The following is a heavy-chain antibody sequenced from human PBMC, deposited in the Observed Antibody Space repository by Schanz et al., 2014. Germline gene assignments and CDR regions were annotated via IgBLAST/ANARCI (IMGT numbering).Heavy chain of an antibody. D-gene: IGHD2-15*01. Sequence: EVQLVASGGGLVQPGGSLRLSCEASGFAVDNSNMSCVRQAPGRGLEWVSIIFTDGRTYYAASVKGRFTIARDSSKNTLFLQMNSLRTEDTAVYYCARLDPYCRSGTCSRAFDFWGQGTLVTVSS. J-gene: IGHJ4*02. CDR1: GFAVDNSN. CDR3: ARLDPYCRSGTCSRAFDF. CDR2: IFTDGRT. V-gene: IGHV3-66*02.